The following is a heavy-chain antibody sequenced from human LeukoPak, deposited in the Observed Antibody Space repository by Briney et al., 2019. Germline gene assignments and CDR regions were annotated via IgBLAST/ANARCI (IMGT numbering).Heavy chain of an antibody. Sequence: PGGSLRLSCAASGFTFSSYSMNWVRQAPGKGLEWVSSISSSSSYIYYADSVKGRFTISRDNAKNSLYLQMNSLRAEDTAVYYCARDRAEQGSGWLYFDYWGQGTLVTVSS. V-gene: IGHV3-21*01. D-gene: IGHD6-19*01. CDR2: ISSSSSYI. CDR1: GFTFSSYS. J-gene: IGHJ4*02. CDR3: ARDRAEQGSGWLYFDY.